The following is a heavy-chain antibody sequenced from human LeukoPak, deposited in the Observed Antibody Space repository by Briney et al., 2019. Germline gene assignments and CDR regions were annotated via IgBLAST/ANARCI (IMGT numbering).Heavy chain of an antibody. V-gene: IGHV3-74*01. CDR3: AIERIWFGDPVNDY. D-gene: IGHD3-10*01. CDR2: INSDGSST. CDR1: GFTFSSYW. J-gene: IGHJ4*02. Sequence: GGSLRLSCAASGFTFSSYWMHWVRQAPGKGLVWVSRINSDGSSTSYADSVKGRFTISRDNAKNTLYLQMNSLRAEDTAVYYCAIERIWFGDPVNDYWGQGTLVTVSS.